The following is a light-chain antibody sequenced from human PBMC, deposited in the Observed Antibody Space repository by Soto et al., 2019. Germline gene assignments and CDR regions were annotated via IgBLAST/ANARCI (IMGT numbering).Light chain of an antibody. Sequence: AIRMTQSPSSFSASTGDRVTITCRASQGISSYLAWYQQKPGKAPKLLIYAASTLQSGVPSRFSGSGSGTDFTLTISCLQSEDFATYYCQQYYSYPSGTFGQGTQVEIK. V-gene: IGKV1-8*01. J-gene: IGKJ1*01. CDR3: QQYYSYPSGT. CDR1: QGISSY. CDR2: AAS.